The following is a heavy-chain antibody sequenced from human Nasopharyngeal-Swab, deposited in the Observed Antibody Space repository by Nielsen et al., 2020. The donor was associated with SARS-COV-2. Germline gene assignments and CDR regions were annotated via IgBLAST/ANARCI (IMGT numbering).Heavy chain of an antibody. CDR3: ARALWVGYDILTGYYGGAYYYYYMDV. D-gene: IGHD3-9*01. Sequence: SVKVSCMASGGTFSSYAISWVRPAPGQGLEWMGGIIPIFGTANYAQKFQGRVTITADKSTSTAYMELSSLRSEDTAVYYCARALWVGYDILTGYYGGAYYYYYMDVWGKGTTVTVSS. V-gene: IGHV1-69*06. CDR2: IIPIFGTA. CDR1: GGTFSSYA. J-gene: IGHJ6*03.